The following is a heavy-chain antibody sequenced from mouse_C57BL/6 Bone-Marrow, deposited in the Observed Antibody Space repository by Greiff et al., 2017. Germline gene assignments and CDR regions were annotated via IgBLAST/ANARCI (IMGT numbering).Heavy chain of an antibody. V-gene: IGHV1-9*01. Sequence: VQLQQSGAELVKPGASVKLSCKATGYTFTGYWIEWVKQRPGHGLEWIGWILPGSGNTNYNEKFKGKATFTAGTSSNTAYMQLSSLTTEDSAIYYCARRWLLPYYYAVDYWGQGTAVTVSS. CDR1: GYTFTGYW. CDR3: ARRWLLPYYYAVDY. J-gene: IGHJ4*01. D-gene: IGHD2-3*01. CDR2: ILPGSGNT.